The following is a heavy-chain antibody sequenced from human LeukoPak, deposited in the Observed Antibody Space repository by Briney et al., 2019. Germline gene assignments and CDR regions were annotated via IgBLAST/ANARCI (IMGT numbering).Heavy chain of an antibody. J-gene: IGHJ6*02. V-gene: IGHV4-59*01. CDR3: ARGTTARGYSYGYDYYYGMDV. D-gene: IGHD5-18*01. CDR1: GGSISSYY. CDR2: IYYSGST. Sequence: SETLSLTCTVSGGSISSYYWSWIRQPPGKGPEWIGYIYYSGSTNYNPSLKSRVTISVDTSKNQFSLKLSSVTAADTAVYYCARGTTARGYSYGYDYYYGMDVWGQGTTVTVSS.